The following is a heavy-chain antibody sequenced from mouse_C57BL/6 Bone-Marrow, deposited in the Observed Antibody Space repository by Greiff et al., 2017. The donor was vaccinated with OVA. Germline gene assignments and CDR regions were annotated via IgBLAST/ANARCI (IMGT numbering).Heavy chain of an antibody. J-gene: IGHJ4*01. CDR3: ARRGIYYAMDY. CDR1: GFTFSDYG. V-gene: IGHV5-15*01. CDR2: ISNLAYSI. Sequence: EVKLMDSGGGLVQPGGSLKLSCAASGFTFSDYGMAWVRQAPRKGPEWVAFISNLAYSIYYADTVTGRFTISRENAKNTLYLEMSSLRSEDTAMYYCARRGIYYAMDYWGQGTSVTVSS.